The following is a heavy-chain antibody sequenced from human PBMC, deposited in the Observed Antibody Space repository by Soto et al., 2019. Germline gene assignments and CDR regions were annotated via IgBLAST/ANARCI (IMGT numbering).Heavy chain of an antibody. Sequence: EVQLLESGGGLVQPGGSLRLSCAASGFTFSSYAMSWVRQAPGKGLEWVSAISGSGGSTYYADSVKGRFTISRDNSKNTLYLQMNSLRDEDTAVYYCAKTPTHYYDSSGTYFDYWGQGTLVTVSS. CDR2: ISGSGGST. D-gene: IGHD3-22*01. V-gene: IGHV3-23*01. CDR3: AKTPTHYYDSSGTYFDY. J-gene: IGHJ4*02. CDR1: GFTFSSYA.